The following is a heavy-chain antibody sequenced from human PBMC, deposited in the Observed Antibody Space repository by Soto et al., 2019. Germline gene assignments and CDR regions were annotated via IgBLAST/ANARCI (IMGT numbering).Heavy chain of an antibody. CDR1: GFTFSSYA. J-gene: IGHJ3*02. D-gene: IGHD3-22*01. CDR3: AKERLYYDSSGYWGAFDI. Sequence: EVQLLESGGGLVQPGGSLRLSCAASGFTFSSYAMSWVRQAPGKGLEWVSAISGSGGSTYYADSVKGRFTISRDNSKNTLYLQMNSLRAEDTAVYYCAKERLYYDSSGYWGAFDIWGQGTMVTVSS. CDR2: ISGSGGST. V-gene: IGHV3-23*01.